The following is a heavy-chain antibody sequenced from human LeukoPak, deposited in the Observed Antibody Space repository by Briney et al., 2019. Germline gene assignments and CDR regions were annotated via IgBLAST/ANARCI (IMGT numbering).Heavy chain of an antibody. CDR1: GYTFTSYD. J-gene: IGHJ5*02. V-gene: IGHV1-8*01. Sequence: ASVKVFCKASGYTFTSYDINWVRQATGQGFEWMGWMSPNSGNTGYAQKFQGRVTMTRDTSISTAYMELSSLRSEDTAVYYCARMSYYDSSGDNWFDPWGQGTLVTVSS. CDR2: MSPNSGNT. CDR3: ARMSYYDSSGDNWFDP. D-gene: IGHD3-22*01.